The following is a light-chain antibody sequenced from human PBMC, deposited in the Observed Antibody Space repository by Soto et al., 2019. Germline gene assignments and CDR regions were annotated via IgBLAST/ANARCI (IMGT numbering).Light chain of an antibody. J-gene: IGKJ5*01. CDR1: ESVSSNY. CDR2: GAS. CDR3: QQRSNWPPIT. Sequence: EIVLTQSPGTLSLSPGERSTLSCRATESVSSNYLAWYQQKPGQAPRVLIYGASIRATGIPDRFSGSGSETDFTLNISRLEPEDFAVYYCQQRSNWPPITFGQGTRLEIK. V-gene: IGKV3D-20*02.